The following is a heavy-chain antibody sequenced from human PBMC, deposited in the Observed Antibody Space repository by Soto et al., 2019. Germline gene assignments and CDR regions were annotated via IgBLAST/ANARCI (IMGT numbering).Heavy chain of an antibody. V-gene: IGHV1-2*02. CDR3: ARDHSKWELMGRDAFDI. Sequence: ASVKVSCKASGYTFTGYYMHWLRQSPGQGLEWMGWINPNSGGTNYAQKFQGRVTMTRDTSISTAYMELSRLRSDDTAVYYCARDHSKWELMGRDAFDIWGQGTMVTVSS. J-gene: IGHJ3*02. CDR1: GYTFTGYY. D-gene: IGHD1-26*01. CDR2: INPNSGGT.